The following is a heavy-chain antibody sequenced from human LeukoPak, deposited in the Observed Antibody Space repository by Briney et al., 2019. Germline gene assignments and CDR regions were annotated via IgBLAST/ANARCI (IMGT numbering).Heavy chain of an antibody. D-gene: IGHD6-13*01. CDR1: GGSITSGEHY. CDR2: VAYTGST. Sequence: PSETLSLTCTVSGGSITSGEHYCSWIRQPPGKGLEWIGYVAYTGSTNYNPSLSSRVTMSVDTSKNQFSLKLSSVTAADTAVYYCARGDRYSSSWYSPRFDPWGQGTLVTVSS. V-gene: IGHV4-30-4*01. J-gene: IGHJ5*02. CDR3: ARGDRYSSSWYSPRFDP.